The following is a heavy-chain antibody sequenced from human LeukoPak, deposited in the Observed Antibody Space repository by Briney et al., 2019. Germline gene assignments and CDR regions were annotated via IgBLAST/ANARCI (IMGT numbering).Heavy chain of an antibody. CDR1: GGSISSGSYY. CDR3: AGEYCGGDCYSGYYYMDV. Sequence: PSETLSLTCTVSGGSISSGSYYWSWIRQPAGKGLEWIGRIYTSGSTNYNPSLKSRVTISVDTSKNQFSLKLSSVTAADTAVYYCAGEYCGGDCYSGYYYMDVWGKGTTVTVSS. D-gene: IGHD2-21*01. J-gene: IGHJ6*03. V-gene: IGHV4-61*02. CDR2: IYTSGST.